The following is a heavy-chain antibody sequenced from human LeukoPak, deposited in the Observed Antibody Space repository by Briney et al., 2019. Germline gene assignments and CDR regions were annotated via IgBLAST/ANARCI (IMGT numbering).Heavy chain of an antibody. CDR3: ARVRGSYFFDF. V-gene: IGHV3-64*01. CDR2: ISSNGGST. D-gene: IGHD1-26*01. Sequence: GRSLRLSCAASGFTFSRHTMNWDRQAPGKGLVYVSPISSNGGSTYYANSVKGRFTFSRDNSKNTLYLQMGSLSPADMAVYYCARVRGSYFFDFWGQGTLVTVSS. CDR1: GFTFSRHT. J-gene: IGHJ4*02.